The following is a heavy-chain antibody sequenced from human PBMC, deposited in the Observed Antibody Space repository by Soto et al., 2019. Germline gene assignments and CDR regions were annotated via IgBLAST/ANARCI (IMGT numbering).Heavy chain of an antibody. CDR2: ISAKNGDT. CDR3: ARDPPETPSDY. J-gene: IGHJ4*02. V-gene: IGHV1-18*01. CDR1: GYTFTDYG. Sequence: QVQLVQSGADVKKPGASVRVSCKASGYTFTDYGITWVRQAPGQGLEWMGWISAKNGDTNLAQKFRGRVTLTTDTSTGTAYMDLRCLTPDDTAVYYCARDPPETPSDYWGQGTLVTVSS.